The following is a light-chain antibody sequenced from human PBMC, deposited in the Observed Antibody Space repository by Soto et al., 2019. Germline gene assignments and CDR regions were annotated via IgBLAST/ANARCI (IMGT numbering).Light chain of an antibody. V-gene: IGLV2-11*01. Sequence: QSALTQPRSVSGSPGQSVTISCTGTSYNYVSWYQQHPGKVPKLMIYDVSKRPSGVPDRFSGSKSGNTASLTISGLQAEDEADYYCATWDDSLNGPVFGGGTKLTVL. CDR1: SYNY. CDR3: ATWDDSLNGPV. J-gene: IGLJ3*02. CDR2: DVS.